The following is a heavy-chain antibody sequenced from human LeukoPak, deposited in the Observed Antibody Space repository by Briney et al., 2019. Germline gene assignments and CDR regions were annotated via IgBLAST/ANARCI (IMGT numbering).Heavy chain of an antibody. Sequence: ASVKVSCKASGYTFTSYYMHWVRQAPGQGLEWMGIINPSGGSTSYAQKLQGRVTMTTDTSTSTAYMELRSLRSDDTAVYYCARAAVGATASAGYWGQGTLVTVSS. V-gene: IGHV1-46*01. CDR1: GYTFTSYY. J-gene: IGHJ4*02. CDR2: INPSGGST. CDR3: ARAAVGATASAGY. D-gene: IGHD1-26*01.